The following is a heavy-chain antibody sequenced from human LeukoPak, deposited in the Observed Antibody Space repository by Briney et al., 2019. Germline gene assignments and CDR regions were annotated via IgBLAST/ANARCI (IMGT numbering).Heavy chain of an antibody. V-gene: IGHV5-51*01. CDR3: AGSQSTGSYWDY. CDR1: GYXFTSYW. Sequence: GESLKISCNGSGYXFTSYWICWVRQMPGKGLAWMGIIYPGDSDTRYSPSFQGQVTISADKSISTAYLQWSSLKASDTAMYYCAGSQSTGSYWDYWGQGTLVTVSS. D-gene: IGHD2-8*02. J-gene: IGHJ4*02. CDR2: IYPGDSDT.